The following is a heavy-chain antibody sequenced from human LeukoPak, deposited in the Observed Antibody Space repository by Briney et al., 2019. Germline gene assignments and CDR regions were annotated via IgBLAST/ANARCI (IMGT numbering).Heavy chain of an antibody. D-gene: IGHD3-10*01. Sequence: PGGSLRLSCAASGFTFSSYAMSWVRQAPGKGLEWVSAISGSGGSTYYADSVKGRFTISRDNAKNSLYLQMNSLRAEDTAVYYCARGSVRGVIITPFDYWGQGTLVTVSS. J-gene: IGHJ4*02. CDR1: GFTFSSYA. V-gene: IGHV3-23*01. CDR3: ARGSVRGVIITPFDY. CDR2: ISGSGGST.